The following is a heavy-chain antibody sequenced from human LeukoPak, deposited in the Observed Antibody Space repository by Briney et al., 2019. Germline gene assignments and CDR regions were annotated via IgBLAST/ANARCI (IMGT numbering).Heavy chain of an antibody. Sequence: SVKVSCKASGGTFSSYAISWVRQAPGQGLEWMGGIIPIFGTANYAQRFQGRVTITADESTSTAYMELSSLRSEDTAVYYCARPDIVVVPAASDYYYYGMDVWGQGTTVTVSS. CDR3: ARPDIVVVPAASDYYYYGMDV. D-gene: IGHD2-2*01. CDR1: GGTFSSYA. V-gene: IGHV1-69*13. CDR2: IIPIFGTA. J-gene: IGHJ6*02.